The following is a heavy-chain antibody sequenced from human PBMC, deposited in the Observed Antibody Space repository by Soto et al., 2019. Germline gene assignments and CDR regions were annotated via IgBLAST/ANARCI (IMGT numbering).Heavy chain of an antibody. CDR1: GGSISSYY. J-gene: IGHJ6*02. CDR3: ARERKYYYGSGSSYSGYYGMDV. Sequence: SETLSLTCTVSGGSISSYYWSWIRQPPGKGLEWIGYIYYSGSTNYNPSLKSRVTISVDTSKNQFSLKLSSVTAADTAVYYCARERKYYYGSGSSYSGYYGMDVWGQGTTVTVSS. CDR2: IYYSGST. D-gene: IGHD3-10*01. V-gene: IGHV4-59*01.